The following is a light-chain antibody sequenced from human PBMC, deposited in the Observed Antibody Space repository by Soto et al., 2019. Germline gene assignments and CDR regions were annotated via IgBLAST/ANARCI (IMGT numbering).Light chain of an antibody. CDR1: SSDVGGSVY. V-gene: IGLV2-11*01. CDR3: WSFGGSYTAEV. J-gene: IGLJ2*01. CDR2: DVN. Sequence: QSALTQPRSVSGSPGQPVTISCTGISSDVGGSVYVSWYQQHPGKAPNLIIYDVNKRPSGVPHRFSGSKSGNTASLTISGLQEEDEADYYCWSFGGSYTAEVFGGGTKLTVL.